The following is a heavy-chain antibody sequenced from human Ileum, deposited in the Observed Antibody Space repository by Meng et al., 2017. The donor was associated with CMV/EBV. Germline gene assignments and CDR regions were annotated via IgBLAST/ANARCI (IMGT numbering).Heavy chain of an antibody. V-gene: IGHV4-30-4*08. Sequence: HVQLQGSGPGLVKPSQTLSLTCTVSGGSISSGDYYWSWIREPPGKGLEWIGYINYRGTTYYNPSLKSRLTISVDTSNNQFSLILSSVTAADTALYYCARAISGHYYVPWGQGTLVTVSS. CDR2: INYRGTT. D-gene: IGHD3-22*01. CDR1: GGSISSGDYY. J-gene: IGHJ1*01. CDR3: ARAISGHYYVP.